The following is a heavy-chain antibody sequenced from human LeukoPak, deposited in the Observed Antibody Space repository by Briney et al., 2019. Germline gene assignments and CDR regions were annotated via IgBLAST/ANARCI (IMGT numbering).Heavy chain of an antibody. Sequence: PGGSLRLSCAASGFTFSSYAMSWVRQAPGKGLEWVSAISGSGGSTYYADSVKGRFTISRDNSKNTLYLQMNSLRAEDTAVYYSAKTYDFWSGYPEDYWGQGTLVTVSS. CDR1: GFTFSSYA. D-gene: IGHD3-3*01. J-gene: IGHJ4*02. CDR3: AKTYDFWSGYPEDY. CDR2: ISGSGGST. V-gene: IGHV3-23*01.